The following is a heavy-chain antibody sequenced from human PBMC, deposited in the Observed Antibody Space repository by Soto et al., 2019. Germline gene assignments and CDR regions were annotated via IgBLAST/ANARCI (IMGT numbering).Heavy chain of an antibody. J-gene: IGHJ4*02. Sequence: GGSLRLSCAASGFTVSSYYMSWVRQAPGEGLEWVSVFYSVGSADFADSVKGRFTISRDNSKNTLYLQMTSLRAEDTAVYYCARVLSSSYHYFDYWGQGTQVTVSS. CDR1: GFTVSSYY. CDR3: ARVLSSSYHYFDY. CDR2: FYSVGSA. D-gene: IGHD6-13*01. V-gene: IGHV3-66*01.